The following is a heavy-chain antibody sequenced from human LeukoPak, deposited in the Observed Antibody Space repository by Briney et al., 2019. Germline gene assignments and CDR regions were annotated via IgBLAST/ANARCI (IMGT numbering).Heavy chain of an antibody. V-gene: IGHV1-2*02. CDR3: ASIAARPMFSYYYYYMDV. CDR2: INPNSGGT. CDR1: GYTFTGYY. Sequence: ASVKVSCKASGYTFTGYYMHWVRQAPGQGLEWMGWINPNSGGTNYAQKFQGRVTMTRDTSISTAYMELSRLRSDDTAVYYCASIAARPMFSYYYYYMDVLGKGTTVTVSS. J-gene: IGHJ6*03. D-gene: IGHD6-6*01.